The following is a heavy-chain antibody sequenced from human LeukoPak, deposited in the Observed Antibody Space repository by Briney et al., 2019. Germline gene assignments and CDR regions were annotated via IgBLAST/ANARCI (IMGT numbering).Heavy chain of an antibody. D-gene: IGHD5-18*01. CDR3: AKDTASSWWYFDL. J-gene: IGHJ2*01. V-gene: IGHV3-23*01. CDR1: GFTLRSYV. CDR2: ISGSGDST. Sequence: PGGSLRLSCVASGFTLRSYVMNWVRQTPGKGLEWVSSISGSGDSTFYADSVKGRFSISRDNSKNTLYLQVNGLRTEDTAVYYCAKDTASSWWYFDLWGRGTLVTVSS.